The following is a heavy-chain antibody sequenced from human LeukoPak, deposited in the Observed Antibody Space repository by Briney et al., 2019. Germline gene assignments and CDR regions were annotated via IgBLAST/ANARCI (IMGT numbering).Heavy chain of an antibody. CDR1: GGSISSSNW. J-gene: IGHJ4*02. CDR3: ARVWFFDCSGGSCYSGPVYFDY. CDR2: IYHSGST. Sequence: PSETLSLTCAASGGSISSSNWWSWVRQPPGKGLEWIGEIYHSGSTNYNPSLKSRVTISVDKSKNQFSLKLSSVTAADTAVYYCARVWFFDCSGGSCYSGPVYFDYWGQGTLVTVSS. D-gene: IGHD2-15*01. V-gene: IGHV4-4*02.